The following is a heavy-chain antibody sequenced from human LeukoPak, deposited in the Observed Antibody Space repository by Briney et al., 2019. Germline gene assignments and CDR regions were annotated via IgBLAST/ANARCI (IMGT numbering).Heavy chain of an antibody. V-gene: IGHV4-61*02. CDR3: ARDPHAPTIFGVFDP. J-gene: IGHJ5*02. Sequence: SETLSLTCTVSGDSISSGSYDWSWIRQPAGKGLEWIGRIYTSGSTNYNPSLKSRVTISVDTSKNQFSLKLSSVTAADTAVYYCARDPHAPTIFGVFDPWGQGTLVTVSS. CDR2: IYTSGST. D-gene: IGHD3-3*01. CDR1: GDSISSGSYD.